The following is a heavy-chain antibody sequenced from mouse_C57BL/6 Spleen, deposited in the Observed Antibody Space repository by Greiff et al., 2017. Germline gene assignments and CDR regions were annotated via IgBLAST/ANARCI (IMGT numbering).Heavy chain of an antibody. CDR1: GYTFTDYE. Sequence: QVQLQQSGAELVRPGASVTLSCKASGYTFTDYEMHWVKQTPVHGLEWIGAIDPETGGTAYNQKFKGKAILTADKSSSTAYMELRSLTSEDSAVYYCTRKGIYYYGSRQGYFDYWGQGTTRTVSS. CDR3: TRKGIYYYGSRQGYFDY. CDR2: IDPETGGT. D-gene: IGHD1-1*01. J-gene: IGHJ2*01. V-gene: IGHV1-15*01.